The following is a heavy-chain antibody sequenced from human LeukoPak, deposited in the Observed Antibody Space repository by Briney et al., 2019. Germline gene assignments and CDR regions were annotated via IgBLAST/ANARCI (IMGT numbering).Heavy chain of an antibody. CDR2: IYYSGST. CDR3: ASQAYDGTAGY. J-gene: IGHJ4*02. V-gene: IGHV4-31*03. D-gene: IGHD4-23*01. Sequence: SQTLSLTCTLSGDSIRSGGYYWTWIRQHPGKGLELIVYIYYSGSTFYNPSLKSRVSISVDTSENQFSLKLTSVTAADTAVYYCASQAYDGTAGYWGQGILVTVSS. CDR1: GDSIRSGGYY.